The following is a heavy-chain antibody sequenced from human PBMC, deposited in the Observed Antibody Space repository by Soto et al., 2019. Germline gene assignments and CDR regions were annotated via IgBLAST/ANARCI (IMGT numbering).Heavy chain of an antibody. J-gene: IGHJ4*02. CDR3: ARGAGYGDYLFDY. V-gene: IGHV1-3*01. CDR1: GYTSTSYA. CDR2: INAGNGNT. Sequence: ASVKVSCKASGYTSTSYAMHWVRQAPGQRLEWVGWINAGNGNTKYSQKFQGRVTITGGTSASTAYMELSSLRSEDTAVYYCARGAGYGDYLFDYWGQGTLVTVSS. D-gene: IGHD4-17*01.